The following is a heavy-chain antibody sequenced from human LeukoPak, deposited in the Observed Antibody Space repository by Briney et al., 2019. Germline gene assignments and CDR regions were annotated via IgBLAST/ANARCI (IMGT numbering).Heavy chain of an antibody. D-gene: IGHD4-17*01. CDR3: AKDSRATVTTSLDY. CDR1: GFTFSNYW. Sequence: GGSLRLSCAASGFTFSNYWMSWVRQAPGKGLEWVASIKQDGSEKHYVDSVKGRFTISRDNAKNSLYLQMNSPRADDTAVYYCAKDSRATVTTSLDYWGQGTLVTVSS. J-gene: IGHJ4*02. CDR2: IKQDGSEK. V-gene: IGHV3-7*01.